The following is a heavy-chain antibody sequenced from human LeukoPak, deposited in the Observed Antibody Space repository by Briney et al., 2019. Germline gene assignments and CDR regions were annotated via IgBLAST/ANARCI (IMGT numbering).Heavy chain of an antibody. CDR3: GRGSGWIFDY. J-gene: IGHJ4*02. CDR2: IKEDDSEK. D-gene: IGHD6-19*01. V-gene: IGHV3-7*01. CDR1: GITFSNSW. Sequence: GGSLRLSCVASGITFSNSWMGWARQAPGKGLEWVADIKEDDSEKYYVDSVKGRFTISRDNAKRSLYLQMNSLKADDTAVYYCGRGSGWIFDYWGQGTLVTVSS.